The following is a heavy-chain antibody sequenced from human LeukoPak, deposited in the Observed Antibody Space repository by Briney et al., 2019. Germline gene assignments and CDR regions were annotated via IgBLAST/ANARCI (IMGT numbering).Heavy chain of an antibody. J-gene: IGHJ5*02. CDR2: MNPNSGNT. CDR3: ARDRSSPHNWFDP. Sequence: ASVKVSCKASGYTFTSYDINWVRQATGQGLEWMGWMNPNSGNTGYAQKFQGRVTMTRNTSISTAYMELSSLRSEDTAVYYCARDRSSPHNWFDPWGQGTLFTVSS. V-gene: IGHV1-8*01. D-gene: IGHD6-13*01. CDR1: GYTFTSYD.